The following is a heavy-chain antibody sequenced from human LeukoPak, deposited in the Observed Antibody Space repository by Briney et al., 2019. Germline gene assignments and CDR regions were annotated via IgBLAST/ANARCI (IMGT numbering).Heavy chain of an antibody. J-gene: IGHJ3*02. D-gene: IGHD2-2*02. CDR2: INNDGSGT. Sequence: GGSLRLSCAASGFTFSSYWMHWVRQAPGKGPVWVLRINNDGSGTTYADSVKGRFTISRDNSKNTLYLQMNSLRAEDTAVYYCAKDQVVPAAILSVWRGAFDIWGQGTKVTVSS. CDR3: AKDQVVPAAILSVWRGAFDI. V-gene: IGHV3-74*01. CDR1: GFTFSSYW.